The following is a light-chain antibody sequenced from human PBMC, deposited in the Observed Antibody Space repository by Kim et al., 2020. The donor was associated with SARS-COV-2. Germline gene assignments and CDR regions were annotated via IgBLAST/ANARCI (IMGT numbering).Light chain of an antibody. J-gene: IGKJ1*01. Sequence: EIVLTQSPGTQSLSPGERATLSCKSSQSLNKNFLAWDQQKPGQAPRLLMSGAYSSATGIPDRYSGSVSGTDFTLTISRLEPEDFRVYYCQQYEYGSSKTFGQGTKVDIK. CDR1: QSLNKNF. V-gene: IGKV3-20*01. CDR3: QQYEYGSSKT. CDR2: GAY.